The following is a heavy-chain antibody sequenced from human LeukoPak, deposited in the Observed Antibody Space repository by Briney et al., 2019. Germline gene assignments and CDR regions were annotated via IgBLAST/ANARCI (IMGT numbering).Heavy chain of an antibody. CDR2: INRDGSER. CDR3: ARRNAMDV. V-gene: IGHV3-7*03. J-gene: IGHJ6*02. CDR1: GFTFSNYW. Sequence: GGSLRLSCATSGFTFSNYWMTWVRQAPGKGLEWVANINRDGSERYYVDSVKGRFTISRDDAKSSLYLQMNSLRAEDTAVYYCARRNAMDVWGQGTTVIVFS.